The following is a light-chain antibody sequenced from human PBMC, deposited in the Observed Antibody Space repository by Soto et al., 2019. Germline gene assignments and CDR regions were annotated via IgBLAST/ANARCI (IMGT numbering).Light chain of an antibody. V-gene: IGKV1-39*01. CDR2: AAS. CDR1: QSISNF. Sequence: DIQMTQSPSSLSASVGDRVTITCRARQSISNFLHWYQQKPGKAPKLLIYAASSLQSGVPSRFSGSGSGTDFTLTISSLQPEDFATYYCQQSYNTPRTFGQGTKVEIK. CDR3: QQSYNTPRT. J-gene: IGKJ1*01.